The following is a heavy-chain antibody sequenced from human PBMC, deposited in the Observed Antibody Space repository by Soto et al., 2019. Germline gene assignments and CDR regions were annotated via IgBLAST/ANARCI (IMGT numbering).Heavy chain of an antibody. D-gene: IGHD6-6*01. CDR3: ARVRPTSSSTHPYYFDY. CDR2: INHSGST. V-gene: IGHV4-34*01. CDR1: GGSFSGYY. J-gene: IGHJ4*02. Sequence: SETLSLTCAVYGGSFSGYYWSWIRQPPGKGLEWIGEINHSGSTNYNPSLKSRVTISVDTPKNQFSLKLSSVTAADTAVYYCARVRPTSSSTHPYYFDYWGQGTLVTVSS.